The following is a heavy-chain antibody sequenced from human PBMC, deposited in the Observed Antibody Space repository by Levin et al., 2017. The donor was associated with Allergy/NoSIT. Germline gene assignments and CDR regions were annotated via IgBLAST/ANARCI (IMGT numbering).Heavy chain of an antibody. CDR1: GFXFGTYT. D-gene: IGHD3-10*02. V-gene: IGHV3-21*06. J-gene: IGHJ4*02. CDR2: ISSGSSYK. CDR3: VRDYMLGIKYY. Sequence: PGGSLRLSCAASGFXFGTYTMXXVXXXXXKGLEWVSSISSGSSYKYYADSVKGRFTISRDNAKNAVYLQMASLRVEATAVYYCVRDYMLGIKYYWGQGTLVTVS.